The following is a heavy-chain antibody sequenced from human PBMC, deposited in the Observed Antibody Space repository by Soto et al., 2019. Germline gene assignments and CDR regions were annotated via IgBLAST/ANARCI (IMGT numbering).Heavy chain of an antibody. CDR1: EYTFTTYS. D-gene: IGHD6-13*01. V-gene: IGHV1-46*03. J-gene: IGHJ3*02. CDR3: ARDLYSSSWYVRAFDM. CDR2: INPTSSTT. Sequence: ASVKVSCKASEYTFTTYSLHWVRQAPGQGLEWMGIINPTSSTTSDAQKFQGRVTMTRDTSTSTVYMELSSLRSEDTAVYYCARDLYSSSWYVRAFDMWGQGTMVTVSS.